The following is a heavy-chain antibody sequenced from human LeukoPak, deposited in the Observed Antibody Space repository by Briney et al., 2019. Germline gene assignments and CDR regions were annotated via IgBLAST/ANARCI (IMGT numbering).Heavy chain of an antibody. CDR2: IIPIFGTA. CDR3: ARVAYDFWSGQAPPYETTYYFDY. CDR1: GGTFSSYA. D-gene: IGHD3-3*01. Sequence: VASVKVSCKASGGTFSSYAISWVRQAPGQGLEWMGGIIPIFGTANYAQKFQGRVTITADESTSTAYMELSSLRSEDTAVYYCARVAYDFWSGQAPPYETTYYFDYWGQGTLVTVSS. J-gene: IGHJ4*02. V-gene: IGHV1-69*13.